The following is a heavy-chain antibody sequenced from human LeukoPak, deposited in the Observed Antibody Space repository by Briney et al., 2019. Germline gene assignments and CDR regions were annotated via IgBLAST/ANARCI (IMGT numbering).Heavy chain of an antibody. CDR2: ISPNSGGT. V-gene: IGHV1-2*02. CDR1: GYTFTGYY. Sequence: GASVKVSCKASGYTFTGYYIHWVRQAPGQGLEWMGWISPNSGGTNSAQKFQGRVTMTRDMSTSTVYMELSSLRSEDTAVYYCARDISPIQYGDYARGAFDIWGQGTMVTVSS. J-gene: IGHJ3*02. CDR3: ARDISPIQYGDYARGAFDI. D-gene: IGHD4-17*01.